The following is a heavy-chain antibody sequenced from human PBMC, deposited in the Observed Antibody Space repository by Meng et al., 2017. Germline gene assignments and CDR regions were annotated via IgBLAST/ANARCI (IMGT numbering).Heavy chain of an antibody. V-gene: IGHV1-2*02. CDR2: INPNSGGT. CDR1: GYTFIGYY. J-gene: IGHJ5*02. D-gene: IGHD3-10*01. CDR3: ATTYYYGSGSYYQGDNWFDP. Sequence: ASAKVFCKASGYTFIGYYMHWVRQAPGQGLEWMGWINPNSGGTNYAQKFQGRVTMTRDTSISTAYMELSRLRSDDTAVYYCATTYYYGSGSYYQGDNWFDPWGQGTLVTVSS.